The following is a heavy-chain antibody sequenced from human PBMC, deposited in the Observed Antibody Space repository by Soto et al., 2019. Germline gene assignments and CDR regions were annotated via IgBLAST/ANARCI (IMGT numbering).Heavy chain of an antibody. D-gene: IGHD3-22*01. CDR1: GGSISSGGYY. J-gene: IGHJ3*02. V-gene: IGHV4-31*03. CDR2: IYYSGST. Sequence: QVQLQESGPGLVKPSQTLSLTCTVSGGSISSGGYYWSWIRQHPGKGLEWIGYIYYSGSTYYNPSLKSRVTISVDTSKNQFSLKLSSVTAADTAVYYCARDRVGGLGPGLKVYYYDSSARGAFDIWGQGTMVTVSS. CDR3: ARDRVGGLGPGLKVYYYDSSARGAFDI.